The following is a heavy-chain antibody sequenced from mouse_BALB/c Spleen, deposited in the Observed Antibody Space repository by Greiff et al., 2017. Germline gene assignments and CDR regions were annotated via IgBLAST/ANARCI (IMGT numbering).Heavy chain of an antibody. CDR1: GYSFTGYY. Sequence: LVKTGASVKISCKASGYSFTGYYMHWVKQSHGKSLEWIGYISCYNGATSYNQKFKGKATFTVDTSSSTAYMQFNRLTSEDSAVYYCEREGSLYDMDYWGQGTSVTVSS. CDR3: EREGSLYDMDY. V-gene: IGHV1S34*01. CDR2: ISCYNGAT. D-gene: IGHD1-1*02. J-gene: IGHJ4*01.